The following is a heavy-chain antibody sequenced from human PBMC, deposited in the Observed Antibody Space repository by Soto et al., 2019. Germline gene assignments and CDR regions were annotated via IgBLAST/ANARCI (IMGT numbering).Heavy chain of an antibody. D-gene: IGHD3-22*01. CDR2: FDPEDGET. Sequence: ASVKVSCKVSGYTLTELSMHWVRQAPGKGLEWMGGFDPEDGETIYAQKFQGRVTMTEDTSTDTAYMELSSLRSEDTAVYYCATKGLYYYDSSGRNYYGMDVWGQGTTVNVSS. J-gene: IGHJ6*02. CDR1: GYTLTELS. CDR3: ATKGLYYYDSSGRNYYGMDV. V-gene: IGHV1-24*01.